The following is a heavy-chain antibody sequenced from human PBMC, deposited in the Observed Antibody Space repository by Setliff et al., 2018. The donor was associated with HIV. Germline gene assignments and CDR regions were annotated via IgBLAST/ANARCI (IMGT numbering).Heavy chain of an antibody. Sequence: PSETLSLTCAVYNGSFSGYYWTWIRQPPGKGLEWIGEINHSGSTNYSPSLKSRVTISVDASRNQFSLRLSSVTAADTAVYYCARAADYSNYVLTFWGRGNMVTVSS. CDR1: NGSFSGYY. CDR3: ARAADYSNYVLTF. V-gene: IGHV4-34*01. D-gene: IGHD4-4*01. CDR2: INHSGST. J-gene: IGHJ4*02.